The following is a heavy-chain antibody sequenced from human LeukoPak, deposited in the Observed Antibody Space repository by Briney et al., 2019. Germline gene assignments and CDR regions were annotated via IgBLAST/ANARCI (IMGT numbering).Heavy chain of an antibody. V-gene: IGHV3-21*01. CDR2: ISSSSTYI. CDR3: ARDPPYCSGDNCYFDS. D-gene: IGHD2-15*01. CDR1: GFTFNSYS. Sequence: PGGSLRPSCAASGFTFNSYSMNWVRQAPGKGLEWVSSISSSSTYIHYADSVKGRFTISRDNGKRSLYLQMNSLRAEDTAVYYCARDPPYCSGDNCYFDSWGQGTLVTVSS. J-gene: IGHJ4*02.